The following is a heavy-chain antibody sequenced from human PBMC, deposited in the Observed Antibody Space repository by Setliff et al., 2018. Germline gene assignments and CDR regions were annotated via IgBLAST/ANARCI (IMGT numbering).Heavy chain of an antibody. J-gene: IGHJ6*02. CDR2: IYPGDSDT. Sequence: GESLKISCKGSGYSFTSYWIGWVRQMPGKGLEWMGIIYPGDSDTRYSPSFQGQVTISADKSISTAYLQWSSLKDSDTAMYYCARVTPDYYYNYGMDVWGQGTTVTVSS. CDR3: ARVTPDYYYNYGMDV. D-gene: IGHD5-18*01. V-gene: IGHV5-51*01. CDR1: GYSFTSYW.